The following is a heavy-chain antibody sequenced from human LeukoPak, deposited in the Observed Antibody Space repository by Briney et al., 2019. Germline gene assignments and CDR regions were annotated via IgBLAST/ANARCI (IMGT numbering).Heavy chain of an antibody. Sequence: SETLSLTCAVYGGSFSGYYWSWIRQPPGKGLEWIGEINHSGSTSYNPSLKSRLTISVDTSKNQFSLKLSSVTAADTAVYYCARVSRFLNWFDPWGQGTLVTVSS. CDR2: INHSGST. D-gene: IGHD2-21*01. CDR3: ARVSRFLNWFDP. CDR1: GGSFSGYY. J-gene: IGHJ5*02. V-gene: IGHV4-34*01.